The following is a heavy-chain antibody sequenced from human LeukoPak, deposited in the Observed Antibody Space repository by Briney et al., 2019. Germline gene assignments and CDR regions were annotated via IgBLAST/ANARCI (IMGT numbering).Heavy chain of an antibody. Sequence: GGSLRLSCAASGFTMSTYWMSWVRQAPGKGLEWVAVISYDGSNKYYADSVKGRFTISRDNSKNTLYLQMNSLRAEDTAVYYCARERGGQAAAGTFYFDYWGQGTLVTVSS. CDR1: GFTMSTYW. CDR2: ISYDGSNK. V-gene: IGHV3-30-3*01. D-gene: IGHD6-13*01. J-gene: IGHJ4*02. CDR3: ARERGGQAAAGTFYFDY.